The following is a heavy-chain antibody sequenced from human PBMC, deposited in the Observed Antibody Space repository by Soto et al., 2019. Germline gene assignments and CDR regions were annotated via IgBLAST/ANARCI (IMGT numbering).Heavy chain of an antibody. D-gene: IGHD5-18*01. Sequence: GGSLRLSCAASGFTFSSYAMSWVRQAPGKGLEWVSAISGSGGSTYYADSVKGRFTISRDNSKNTLYLQMNSLRAEDTAVYYCAKDVNGKDSYGFYFDYWGQGTLVTVSS. V-gene: IGHV3-23*01. J-gene: IGHJ4*02. CDR3: AKDVNGKDSYGFYFDY. CDR2: ISGSGGST. CDR1: GFTFSSYA.